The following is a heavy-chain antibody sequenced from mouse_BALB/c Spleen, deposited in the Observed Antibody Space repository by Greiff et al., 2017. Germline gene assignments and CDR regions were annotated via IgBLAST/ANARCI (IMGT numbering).Heavy chain of an antibody. V-gene: IGHV5-6-3*01. D-gene: IGHD2-13*01. CDR2: INSNGGST. Sequence: EVKLVESGGGLVQPGGSLKLSCAASGFTFSSYGMSWVRQTPDKRLELVATINSNGGSTYYPDSVKGRFTISRDNAKNTLYLKMSSLKSEDTAMYYCARDPLYGDYPFAYWGQGTLVTVSA. CDR3: ARDPLYGDYPFAY. J-gene: IGHJ3*01. CDR1: GFTFSSYG.